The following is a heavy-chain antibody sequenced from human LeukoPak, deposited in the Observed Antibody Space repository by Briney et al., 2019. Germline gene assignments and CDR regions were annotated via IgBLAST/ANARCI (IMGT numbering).Heavy chain of an antibody. V-gene: IGHV4-34*01. CDR1: GGSFSGYY. CDR2: INHSGST. Sequence: SETLSLTCAVYGGSFSGYYWSWIRQPPRKGLEWIGEINHSGSTNYNPSLKSRVTISVDTSKNQFSLKLSSVTAADTAVYYCARQYSSSWYLRGWFDPWGQGTLVTVSS. J-gene: IGHJ5*02. D-gene: IGHD6-13*01. CDR3: ARQYSSSWYLRGWFDP.